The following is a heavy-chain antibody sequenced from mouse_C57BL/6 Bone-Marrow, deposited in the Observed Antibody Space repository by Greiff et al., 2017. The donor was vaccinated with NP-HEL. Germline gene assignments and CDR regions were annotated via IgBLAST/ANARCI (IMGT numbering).Heavy chain of an antibody. V-gene: IGHV5-9-1*02. CDR3: TSLYYYGSRYYAMDY. CDR2: ISSGGDYI. CDR1: GFTFSSYA. J-gene: IGHJ4*01. Sequence: EVQLVESGEGLVKPGGSLKLSCAASGFTFSSYAMSWVRQTPEKRLEWVAYISSGGDYIYYADTVKGRFTISRDNARNTLYLQMSSLKSEDTAMYYCTSLYYYGSRYYAMDYWGQGTSVTVSS. D-gene: IGHD1-1*01.